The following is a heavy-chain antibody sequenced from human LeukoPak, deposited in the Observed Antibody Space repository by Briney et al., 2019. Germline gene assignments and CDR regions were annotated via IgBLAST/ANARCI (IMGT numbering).Heavy chain of an antibody. CDR3: ARHASLVAAAETDY. V-gene: IGHV5-51*01. CDR1: GYSFTSYW. D-gene: IGHD6-13*01. J-gene: IGHJ4*02. Sequence: GESLMISCKGSGYSFTSYWIGWVRQIPGKGLEWMGIIYPGDSDTRYSPSFQGQVTISADKSISTAYLQWSSLKASDTAMYYCARHASLVAAAETDYWGQGTLVTVSS. CDR2: IYPGDSDT.